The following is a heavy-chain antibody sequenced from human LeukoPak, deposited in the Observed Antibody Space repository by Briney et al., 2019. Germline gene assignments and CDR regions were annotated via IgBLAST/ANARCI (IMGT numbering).Heavy chain of an antibody. CDR1: GFTFSSYW. CDR2: IKQDGSEK. V-gene: IGHV3-7*01. CDR3: ARKQVGATRYEFDY. J-gene: IGHJ4*02. Sequence: GGSLRLSCAASGFTFSSYWMSWVRQAPGKGLEWVVHIKQDGSEKYYVDSVKGRFTISRDNAKNSLYLQMNSLRAEDTAVYYCARKQVGATRYEFDYWGQGTLVTVSS. D-gene: IGHD1-26*01.